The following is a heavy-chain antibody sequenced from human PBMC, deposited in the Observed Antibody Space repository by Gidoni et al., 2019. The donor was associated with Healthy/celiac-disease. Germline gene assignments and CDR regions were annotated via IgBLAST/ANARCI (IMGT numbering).Heavy chain of an antibody. CDR2: ISGRGGST. CDR1: GFTFSSYA. D-gene: IGHD6-13*01. CDR3: AKGPIASPD. V-gene: IGHV3-23*01. Sequence: EVQLLESGGGLVQPGGSLRLSCAASGFTFSSYAMSWVRQSPGKGLEWVSAISGRGGSTYYADSVNGRFTISRDNTKTTLYLKVNNLRAEDTAVYYCAKGPIASPDWGQGTLVTVSS. J-gene: IGHJ4*02.